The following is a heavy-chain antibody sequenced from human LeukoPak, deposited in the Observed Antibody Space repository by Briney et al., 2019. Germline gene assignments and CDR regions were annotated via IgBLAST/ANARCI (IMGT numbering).Heavy chain of an antibody. V-gene: IGHV3-21*01. D-gene: IGHD1-14*01. CDR3: VRENHGSFDY. Sequence: GGSLRLSCAASGFSFSTYYVNWVRQAPGKGLEWVACISSGSTYIFHADSVRGRFAVSRDNAKNSLYLQMNSLRADDTDVYYCVRENHGSFDYWGRGSLVTVSS. J-gene: IGHJ4*02. CDR2: ISSGSTYI. CDR1: GFSFSTYY.